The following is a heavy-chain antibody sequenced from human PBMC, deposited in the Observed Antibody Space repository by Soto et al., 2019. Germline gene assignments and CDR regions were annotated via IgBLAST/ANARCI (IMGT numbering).Heavy chain of an antibody. J-gene: IGHJ4*02. Sequence: SATLSLTCAVYGGSFSGYYWSWIRQPPGTGLEWIGEINHSGSTNYNPSLKSRVTISVDTSKNQFSLRLISVTAADTAKYFCAREGNLGRWLQPLDFWGQGTLVTVS. CDR1: GGSFSGYY. D-gene: IGHD5-12*01. V-gene: IGHV4-34*01. CDR3: AREGNLGRWLQPLDF. CDR2: INHSGST.